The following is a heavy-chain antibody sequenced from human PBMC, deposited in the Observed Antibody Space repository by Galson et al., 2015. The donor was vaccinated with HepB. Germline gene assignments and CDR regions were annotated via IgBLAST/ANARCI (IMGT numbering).Heavy chain of an antibody. J-gene: IGHJ4*02. CDR3: ARGGTGNDFDY. CDR1: GFTFSSYD. CDR2: IGTAGDT. D-gene: IGHD1-1*01. Sequence: SLRLSCATSGFTFSSYDMHWARQAPGKGLEWVSSIGTAGDTYYLGSVKGRFTISRENAKNSLYLQMNTLRAGDTAVYYCARGGTGNDFDYWGQGTLVTVPS. V-gene: IGHV3-13*01.